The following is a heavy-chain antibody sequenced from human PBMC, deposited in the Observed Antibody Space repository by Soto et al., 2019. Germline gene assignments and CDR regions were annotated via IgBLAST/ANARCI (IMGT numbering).Heavy chain of an antibody. J-gene: IGHJ4*02. CDR3: ARIQRGSTLELNTYYFDY. CDR1: GFSLSNARMG. Sequence: QVTLKESGPVLVKPTETLTLTCTVSGFSLSNARMGVSWIRQPPGKALEWLAHIFSNDEKSYSTSPKSRLTISKDTSKSQVVLTMTNMDPVDTATYYCARIQRGSTLELNTYYFDYWGQGTLVTVSS. D-gene: IGHD1-7*01. V-gene: IGHV2-26*01. CDR2: IFSNDEK.